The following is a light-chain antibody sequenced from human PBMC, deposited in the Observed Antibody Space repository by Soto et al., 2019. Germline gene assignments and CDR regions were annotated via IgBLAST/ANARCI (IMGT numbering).Light chain of an antibody. CDR3: TSYAGSNNFRV. CDR2: EVT. J-gene: IGLJ2*01. Sequence: QSALTQPPSASGSPGQSVTISCTGTSSDVGDYNYVSWYQQHPGKAPKLMIYEVTKRPSGVPDRFSGSKSGNTASLTVSGLQVEDEADYYCTSYAGSNNFRVFGGGTKLTVL. V-gene: IGLV2-8*01. CDR1: SSDVGDYNY.